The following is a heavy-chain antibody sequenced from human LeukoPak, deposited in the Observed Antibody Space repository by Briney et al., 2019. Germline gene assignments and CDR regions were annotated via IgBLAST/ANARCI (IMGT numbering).Heavy chain of an antibody. CDR2: ISYDGSNK. J-gene: IGHJ6*02. V-gene: IGHV3-30*03. CDR3: AGDSYYYYGMDV. CDR1: GFTFSSYG. Sequence: GGSLRLSCAASGFTFSSYGMHWVRQAPGKGLEWVAVISYDGSNKYYADSVKGRFTISRDNSKNTLYLQMNSLRAEDTAVYYCAGDSYYYYGMDVWGQGTTVTVSS.